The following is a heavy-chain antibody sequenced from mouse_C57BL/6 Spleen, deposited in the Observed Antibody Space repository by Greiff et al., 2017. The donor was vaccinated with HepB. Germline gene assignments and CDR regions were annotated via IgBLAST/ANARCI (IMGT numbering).Heavy chain of an antibody. J-gene: IGHJ3*01. D-gene: IGHD1-1*01. CDR2: INPNNGGT. CDR3: ARGYYYGSSYGWFAY. V-gene: IGHV1-18*01. CDR1: GYTFTDYN. Sequence: EVQLQQSGPELVKPGASVKIPCKASGYTFTDYNMDWVKQSHGKSLEWIGDINPNNGGTIYNQKFKGKATLTVDKSSSTAYMELRSLTSEDTAVYYCARGYYYGSSYGWFAYWGQGTLVTVSA.